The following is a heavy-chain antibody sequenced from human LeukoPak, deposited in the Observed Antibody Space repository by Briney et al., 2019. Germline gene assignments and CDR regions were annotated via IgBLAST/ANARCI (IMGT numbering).Heavy chain of an antibody. CDR3: ARDRGSGRAAGEFDY. V-gene: IGHV1-18*01. D-gene: IGHD3-16*01. J-gene: IGHJ4*02. CDR1: GSTFTSYG. CDR2: ISAYNGNT. Sequence: ASVKLSCKASGSTFTSYGISWVRQAPGQGLEWMGWISAYNGNTNYAQKLQGRVTMTTYTSTSTAYLELKSLRPDDTAVYYCARDRGSGRAAGEFDYWGQGTLVTVSS.